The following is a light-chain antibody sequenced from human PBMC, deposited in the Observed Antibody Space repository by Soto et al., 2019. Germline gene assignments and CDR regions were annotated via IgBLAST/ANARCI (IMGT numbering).Light chain of an antibody. Sequence: ETLMTQSPATLSVSPGERATLSCRASQSVSSKLAWYQQKPGQAPRLLIYGASTRATGIPARFSGSGSGTEFTLTISSLQSEDFAVYYCQQYNNWHPLTFGGGTKVDNK. CDR3: QQYNNWHPLT. J-gene: IGKJ4*01. V-gene: IGKV3-15*01. CDR1: QSVSSK. CDR2: GAS.